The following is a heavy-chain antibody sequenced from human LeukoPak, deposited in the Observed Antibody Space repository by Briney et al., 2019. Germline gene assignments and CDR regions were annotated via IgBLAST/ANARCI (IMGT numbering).Heavy chain of an antibody. J-gene: IGHJ4*02. CDR3: TSTNKQWLVRVTDY. CDR2: IRSKAYGGTT. CDR1: NFIFSTYS. D-gene: IGHD6-19*01. Sequence: GGSLRLSCEASNFIFSTYSMNWVHQATGKGLEWVGFIRSKAYGGTTEYAASVKGRFTISRDDSKSIAYLQMNSLKTEDTAVYYCTSTNKQWLVRVTDYWGQGTLVTVSS. V-gene: IGHV3-49*04.